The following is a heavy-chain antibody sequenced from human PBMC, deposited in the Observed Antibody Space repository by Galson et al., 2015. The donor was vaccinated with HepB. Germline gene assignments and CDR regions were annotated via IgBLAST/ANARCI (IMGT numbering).Heavy chain of an antibody. Sequence: SVKVSCKASGYTFTGYYMHWVRQAPGQGLEWMGWINPNSGGTNYAQKFQGRVTMTRDTSISTAYMELSRLRSDDTAVYYCARTTRHRSGYPLWPDYWGQGTLVTVSS. CDR3: ARTTRHRSGYPLWPDY. V-gene: IGHV1-2*02. J-gene: IGHJ4*02. D-gene: IGHD3-22*01. CDR2: INPNSGGT. CDR1: GYTFTGYY.